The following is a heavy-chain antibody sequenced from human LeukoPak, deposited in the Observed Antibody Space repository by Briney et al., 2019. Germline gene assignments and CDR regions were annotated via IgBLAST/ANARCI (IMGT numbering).Heavy chain of an antibody. J-gene: IGHJ4*02. Sequence: ETXXLXCXVSGDSITSSSFFWDWIRQPPGRGLEWIGNISYSGGTNYNPSLKSRVTISVDTSKNQFSLKLSSVTAADTAVYYCARNARAYYDFWSGYPYYFDYWGQGTLVTVSS. V-gene: IGHV4-39*07. CDR1: GDSITSSSFF. CDR2: ISYSGGT. D-gene: IGHD3-3*01. CDR3: ARNARAYYDFWSGYPYYFDY.